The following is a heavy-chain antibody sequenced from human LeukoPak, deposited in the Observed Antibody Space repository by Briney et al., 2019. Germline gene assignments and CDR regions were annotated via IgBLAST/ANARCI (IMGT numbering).Heavy chain of an antibody. CDR2: IRQDGSEK. J-gene: IGHJ3*02. CDR1: GFTFTDYW. V-gene: IGHV3-7*01. D-gene: IGHD3-3*01. Sequence: GGSPRLSCAVSGFTFTDYWMNWVRQAPGKGLEWVASIRQDGSEKTHVDSVKGRFTISRDNTKNSLYLQMNSLRAEDTAVYYCASGSPNYDFWSGYFWSAFDIWGQGTMVTVSS. CDR3: ASGSPNYDFWSGYFWSAFDI.